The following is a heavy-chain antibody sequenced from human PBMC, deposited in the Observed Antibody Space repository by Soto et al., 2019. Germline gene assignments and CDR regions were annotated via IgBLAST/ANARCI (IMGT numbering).Heavy chain of an antibody. J-gene: IGHJ6*02. CDR3: AREGYCSGGSCDYCYYGMDV. CDR1: GFTFSSHG. V-gene: IGHV3-33*01. D-gene: IGHD2-15*01. CDR2: IWYDGSNK. Sequence: VGSLRLSCAASGFTFSSHGMHWVRQAPGKGLEWVAVIWYDGSNKYYADSVKGRFTISRDNSKNTLYLQMNSLRAEDTAVYYCAREGYCSGGSCDYCYYGMDVWGQGTTVTVSS.